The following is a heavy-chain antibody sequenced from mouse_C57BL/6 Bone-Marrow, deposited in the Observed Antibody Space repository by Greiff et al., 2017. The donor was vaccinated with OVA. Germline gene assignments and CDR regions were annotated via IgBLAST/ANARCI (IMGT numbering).Heavy chain of an antibody. V-gene: IGHV1-55*01. D-gene: IGHD1-1*01. Sequence: VQLQQPGAELVKPGASVKMSCKASGYTFTSYWITWVKQRPGQGLEWIGDIFPGSGSTNYNEKFKSKATLTVDTSSSTAYMQLSSLTSEDSAVYYCARSNYGISYWYFDVWGTGTTVTVSS. CDR2: IFPGSGST. CDR1: GYTFTSYW. CDR3: ARSNYGISYWYFDV. J-gene: IGHJ1*03.